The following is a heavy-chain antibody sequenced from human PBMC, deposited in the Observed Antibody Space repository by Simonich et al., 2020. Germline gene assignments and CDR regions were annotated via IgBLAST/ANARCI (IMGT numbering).Heavy chain of an antibody. J-gene: IGHJ4*02. V-gene: IGHV3-21*01. CDR2: ISSSSSYI. CDR3: ARDTSYYGSGSYYFDY. D-gene: IGHD3-10*01. CDR1: GFTFSSYS. Sequence: GGGLVKPGGSLRLSCAASGFTFSSYSMNWVRQAPGKGLEWVSSISSSSSYIYYADSVKGRFTISRDNAKNSLYLQMNSLRAEDTAVYCCARDTSYYGSGSYYFDYWGQGTLVTVSS.